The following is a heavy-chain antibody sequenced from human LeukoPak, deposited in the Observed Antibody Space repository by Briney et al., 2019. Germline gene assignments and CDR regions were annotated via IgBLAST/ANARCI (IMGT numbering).Heavy chain of an antibody. D-gene: IGHD3-22*01. J-gene: IGHJ3*02. Sequence: SETLSLTCTVSGGSVSIYYWSWIRQPPGKGLEWIGYIYDSGSTNYNPSLKSRVTISVDTSKNQFSLKLSSVTAADTAVYYCASLTTAEAFDIWGQGTMVTVSS. CDR3: ASLTTAEAFDI. V-gene: IGHV4-59*02. CDR1: GGSVSIYY. CDR2: IYDSGST.